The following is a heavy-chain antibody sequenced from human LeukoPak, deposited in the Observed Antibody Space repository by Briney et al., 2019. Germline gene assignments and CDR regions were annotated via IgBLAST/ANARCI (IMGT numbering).Heavy chain of an antibody. J-gene: IGHJ3*02. Sequence: PGGSLRLSCAASGFIFSNYWMVWVRQAPGKGLEWVASIKHDGSGTYYVDSMKGRFTVSRDNAKNSLYLQMNSLRAEDTAVYYCARDHYVDTAMVSAFDIWGQGTMVTVSS. D-gene: IGHD5-18*01. CDR1: GFIFSNYW. CDR3: ARDHYVDTAMVSAFDI. V-gene: IGHV3-7*01. CDR2: IKHDGSGT.